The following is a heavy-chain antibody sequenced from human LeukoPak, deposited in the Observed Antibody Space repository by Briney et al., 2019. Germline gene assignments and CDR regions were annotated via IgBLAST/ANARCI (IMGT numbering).Heavy chain of an antibody. D-gene: IGHD1-14*01. Sequence: SQTLSLTCAVSGGSISSGGYSWSWLRQPPGKGLEWIGYIYHSGSTYYNPSLKSRVTISVDRSKNQFSLKLSSVTAADTAVYYCARGNRGAFDIWGQGTMVTVSS. CDR2: IYHSGST. J-gene: IGHJ3*02. CDR3: ARGNRGAFDI. V-gene: IGHV4-30-2*01. CDR1: GGSISSGGYS.